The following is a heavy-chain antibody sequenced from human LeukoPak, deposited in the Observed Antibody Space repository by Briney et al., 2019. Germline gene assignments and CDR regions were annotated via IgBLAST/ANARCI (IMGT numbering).Heavy chain of an antibody. Sequence: PGGSLTLSCAASGLTFSSYSMNGVRQAPGKGLEWVSFISIISSYIYYADSVKGRFTISRDNAKNSLYLQMNSLRAEDTAVYYCARDLWHIARYGHYMDVWGKGTTVTISS. CDR3: ARDLWHIARYGHYMDV. V-gene: IGHV3-21*01. CDR1: GLTFSSYS. D-gene: IGHD2-21*01. J-gene: IGHJ6*03. CDR2: ISIISSYI.